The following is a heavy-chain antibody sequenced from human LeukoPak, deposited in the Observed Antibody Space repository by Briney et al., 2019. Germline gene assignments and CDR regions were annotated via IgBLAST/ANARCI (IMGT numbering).Heavy chain of an antibody. Sequence: PSETLSLTCTVSGGSISSSSYYWGWIRQPPGKGLEWIGSIYYSGSTYYNPSLKSRVTISVDTSKNQFSLKLSSVTAADTAVYYCAGGGRCSSTSCPLRFDPWGQGTLVTVSS. D-gene: IGHD2-2*01. J-gene: IGHJ5*02. CDR2: IYYSGST. CDR1: GGSISSSSYY. V-gene: IGHV4-39*07. CDR3: AGGGRCSSTSCPLRFDP.